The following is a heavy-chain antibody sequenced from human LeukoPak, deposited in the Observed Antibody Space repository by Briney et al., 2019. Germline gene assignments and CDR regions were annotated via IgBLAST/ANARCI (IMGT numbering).Heavy chain of an antibody. V-gene: IGHV1-2*02. Sequence: GASVKVSCKASGYTFTGYYLHWVRQAPGQGLEWMGWINPNTDDTNYAQKFQGRVTMTRDTSISTAYMELSRLTSDDTAVYYCGRDDHWGLGDYWGQGTLVTASS. CDR1: GYTFTGYY. J-gene: IGHJ4*02. D-gene: IGHD3-16*01. CDR2: INPNTDDT. CDR3: GRDDHWGLGDY.